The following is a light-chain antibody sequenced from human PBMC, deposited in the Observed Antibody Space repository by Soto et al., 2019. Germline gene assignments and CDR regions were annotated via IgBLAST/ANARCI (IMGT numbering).Light chain of an antibody. Sequence: QCVLTQPPSASGTPGQRVTISCSGSSSNIGTNTVTWYQQLPGAAPKLLIYSDNQRASGVPDRFSGSKSGTSASLAISGLQCEDEADYYCAAWDVSLVVFGGGTKLTVL. CDR1: SSNIGTNT. CDR3: AAWDVSLVV. V-gene: IGLV1-44*01. J-gene: IGLJ2*01. CDR2: SDN.